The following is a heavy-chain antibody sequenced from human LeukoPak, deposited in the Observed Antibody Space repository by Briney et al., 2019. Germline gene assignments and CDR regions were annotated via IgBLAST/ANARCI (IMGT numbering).Heavy chain of an antibody. J-gene: IGHJ6*02. D-gene: IGHD6-19*01. V-gene: IGHV3-30-3*01. CDR1: GFTFSTYA. Sequence: PGGSLRLSCAASGFTFSTYAIHWVRQAPGKGLEWVAVISYDGSDKYYADSVKGRFTISRDSSKNTLYLQINSLRAEDTAVYYCARDVAAKPYYYYGMDVWGQGTTVTVSS. CDR3: ARDVAAKPYYYYGMDV. CDR2: ISYDGSDK.